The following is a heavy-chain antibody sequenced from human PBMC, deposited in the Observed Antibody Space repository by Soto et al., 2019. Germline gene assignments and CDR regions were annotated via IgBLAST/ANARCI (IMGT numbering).Heavy chain of an antibody. D-gene: IGHD2-2*01. V-gene: IGHV3-30-3*01. Sequence: LRLSCAASGFTFSSYAMHWVRQAPGKGLEWVAVISYDGSNKYYADSVKGRFTISRDNSKNTLYLQMHSLRPEDTAAYYCARDPLPNAYCLSTFCYRLPWFDPWGQGTLVTVSS. CDR1: GFTFSSYA. CDR2: ISYDGSNK. J-gene: IGHJ5*02. CDR3: ARDPLPNAYCLSTFCYRLPWFDP.